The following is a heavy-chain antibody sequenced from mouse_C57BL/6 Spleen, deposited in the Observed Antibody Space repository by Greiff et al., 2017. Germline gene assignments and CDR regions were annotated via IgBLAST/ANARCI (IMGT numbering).Heavy chain of an antibody. Sequence: DVKLVESGGDLVKPGGSLKLSCAASGFTFSSYGMSWVRQTPDKRLEWGATISSGGSYTYYPDSVKGRFTISRDNAKNTLYLQMSSLKSEDTAMYYCARQNYYGSSYGYFDVWGTGTTVTVSS. CDR3: ARQNYYGSSYGYFDV. J-gene: IGHJ1*03. CDR2: ISSGGSYT. D-gene: IGHD1-1*01. CDR1: GFTFSSYG. V-gene: IGHV5-6*02.